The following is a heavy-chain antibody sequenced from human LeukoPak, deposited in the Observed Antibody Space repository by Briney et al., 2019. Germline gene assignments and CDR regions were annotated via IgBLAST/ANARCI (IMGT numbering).Heavy chain of an antibody. J-gene: IGHJ3*02. D-gene: IGHD3-3*01. V-gene: IGHV3-23*01. CDR3: AKRRTIFGVVIMDAFDI. Sequence: GGSLRLSCVVSGLSFNKDVMSWFRQAPGKGLEWVSSVSPGGVSPNHADSVKGRFTVSRDDSLNTLYLQMNSLRAEDTAVYYCAKRRTIFGVVIMDAFDIWGQGTMVTVSS. CDR1: GLSFNKDV. CDR2: VSPGGVSP.